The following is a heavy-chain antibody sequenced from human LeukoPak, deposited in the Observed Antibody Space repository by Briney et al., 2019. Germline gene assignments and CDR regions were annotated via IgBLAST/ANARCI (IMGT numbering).Heavy chain of an antibody. CDR1: GYSFTSYW. D-gene: IGHD4-17*01. Sequence: GESLQISCQGSGYSFTSYWIGWVRQMPGKGLEWMGIIYPGDSDTRYSPSFQGQVTISADKSISTAYLQWSSLKASDTAMYYCARQTVTNRGAFDIWGQGTMVTVSS. CDR2: IYPGDSDT. V-gene: IGHV5-51*01. J-gene: IGHJ3*02. CDR3: ARQTVTNRGAFDI.